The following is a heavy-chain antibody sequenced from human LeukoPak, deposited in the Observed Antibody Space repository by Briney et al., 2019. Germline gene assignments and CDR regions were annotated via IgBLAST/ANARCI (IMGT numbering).Heavy chain of an antibody. J-gene: IGHJ3*02. CDR2: IYYSGST. CDR1: GGSISSYY. CDR3: ASDSGSSFDAFDI. D-gene: IGHD1-26*01. V-gene: IGHV4-59*01. Sequence: SETLSLTCTVSGGSISSYYWSWIRQPPGKGLEWIGYIYYSGSTNYNPSLKSRVTISVDTSKNQCSLKLSSVTAADTAVYYCASDSGSSFDAFDIWGQGTMVTVSS.